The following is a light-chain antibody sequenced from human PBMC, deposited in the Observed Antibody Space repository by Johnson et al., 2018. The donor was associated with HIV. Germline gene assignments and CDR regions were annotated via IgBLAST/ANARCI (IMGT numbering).Light chain of an antibody. CDR1: SSNIGNNF. Sequence: QSVLTQPPSVSAAPGQKVTISCSGSSSNIGNNFVSWYQQLPGTAPKLLIYENNKRASGIPARFSGSKSGTSATLGITGLQTGDEADYYCGTWDSSLSAGGNVFGTGTKVTVL. V-gene: IGLV1-51*02. J-gene: IGLJ1*01. CDR2: ENN. CDR3: GTWDSSLSAGGNV.